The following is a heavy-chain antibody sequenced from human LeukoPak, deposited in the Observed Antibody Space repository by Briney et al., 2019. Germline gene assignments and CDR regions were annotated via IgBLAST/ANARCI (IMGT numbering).Heavy chain of an antibody. J-gene: IGHJ4*02. CDR3: AGDRYSSSWYGGYYFDY. CDR1: GYTFTSYY. V-gene: IGHV1-46*01. D-gene: IGHD6-13*01. Sequence: ASVKVSCKASGYTFTSYYMHWVRQAPGQGLEWMGIINPSGGSTSYAQKFQGRVTITADESTSTAYMELSSLRSEDTAVYYCAGDRYSSSWYGGYYFDYWGQGTLVTVSS. CDR2: INPSGGST.